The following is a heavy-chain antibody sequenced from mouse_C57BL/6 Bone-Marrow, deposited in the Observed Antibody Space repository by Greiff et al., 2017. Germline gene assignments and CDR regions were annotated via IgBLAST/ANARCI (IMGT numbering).Heavy chain of an antibody. D-gene: IGHD2-5*01. Sequence: VQLKESGPELVKPGASVKMSCKASGYTFTDYNMHWVKQSHGKSLEWIGYINPNNGGTSYNQKFKGKATLTVNKSSSTAYMELRSLTSEDSAVYYCARGRYSNYRAMDYWGQGTSVTVSS. CDR2: INPNNGGT. V-gene: IGHV1-22*01. J-gene: IGHJ4*01. CDR1: GYTFTDYN. CDR3: ARGRYSNYRAMDY.